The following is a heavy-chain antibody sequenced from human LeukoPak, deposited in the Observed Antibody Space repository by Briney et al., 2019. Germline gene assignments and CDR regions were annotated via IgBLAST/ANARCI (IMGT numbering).Heavy chain of an antibody. Sequence: SETLSLTCTVSGYSISSGYYWGWIRQPPGKGLEWIGRIYTSGSTNYNPSLKSRVTISVDTSKNQFSLKLSSVTAADTAVYYCARATNTMVRGVYQGTFDYWGQGTLVTVSS. V-gene: IGHV4-38-2*02. CDR1: GYSISSGYY. CDR2: IYTSGST. J-gene: IGHJ4*02. D-gene: IGHD3-10*01. CDR3: ARATNTMVRGVYQGTFDY.